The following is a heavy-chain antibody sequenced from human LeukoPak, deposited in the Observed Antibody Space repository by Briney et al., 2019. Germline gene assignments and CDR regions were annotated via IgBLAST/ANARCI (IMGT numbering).Heavy chain of an antibody. J-gene: IGHJ6*03. CDR3: ARDGLYYYGSGSPLEYYYMDV. V-gene: IGHV3-30*04. CDR1: GFSFCSHG. CDR2: ISYDGSKK. D-gene: IGHD3-10*01. Sequence: QAGGSLRLSCAASGFSFCSHGMHWVRQAPGKGLEWVAVISYDGSKKDYADSVKGRFTISRDNSKSTLYLQMNSLRAEDTAVYYCARDGLYYYGSGSPLEYYYMDVWGKGTTVTVSS.